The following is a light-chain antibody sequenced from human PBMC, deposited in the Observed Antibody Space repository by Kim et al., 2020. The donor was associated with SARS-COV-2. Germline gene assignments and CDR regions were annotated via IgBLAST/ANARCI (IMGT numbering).Light chain of an antibody. CDR2: AAS. J-gene: IGKJ4*01. CDR1: QDISSW. V-gene: IGKV1-12*01. CDR3: QRADSFPLG. Sequence: ACVGDRVTIACRASQDISSWLAWYQQKPGKAPKLLISAASSLQSGVPSRFSGSGSGTDFTLTISSLQPEDFASYYCQRADSFPLGFGGGTKVDIK.